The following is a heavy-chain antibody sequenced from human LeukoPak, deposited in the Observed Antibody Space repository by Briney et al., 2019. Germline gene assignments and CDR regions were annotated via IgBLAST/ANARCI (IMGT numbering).Heavy chain of an antibody. J-gene: IGHJ5*02. V-gene: IGHV3-33*01. D-gene: IGHD2-15*01. CDR1: GFTLSSYG. Sequence: PGGSLRLSCAASGFTLSSYGMHWVRQAPGKGLEWVSIIWYDGGKKYYADSVKGRFTISRDNSKNTLNLQMNSLRAEDTAVYYCARDYCSGASCYWFDPWGQGTLVTVSS. CDR3: ARDYCSGASCYWFDP. CDR2: IWYDGGKK.